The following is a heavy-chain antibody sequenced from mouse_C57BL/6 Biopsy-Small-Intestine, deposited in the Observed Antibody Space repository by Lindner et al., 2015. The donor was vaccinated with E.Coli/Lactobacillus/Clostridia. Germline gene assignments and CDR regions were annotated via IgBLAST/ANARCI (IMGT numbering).Heavy chain of an antibody. CDR2: IYPGGGYT. J-gene: IGHJ2*01. Sequence: VQLQESGDELVRPGTSVKMSCKASGYTFTNYWIGWAKQRPGHGLEWIGDIYPGGGYTNYNEKFKGKATLTADKSSSTAYMQFSSLTSEDSAIYYCARDYGSSYFDYWGQGTTLTVSS. V-gene: IGHV1-63*01. D-gene: IGHD1-1*01. CDR3: ARDYGSSYFDY. CDR1: GYTFTNYW.